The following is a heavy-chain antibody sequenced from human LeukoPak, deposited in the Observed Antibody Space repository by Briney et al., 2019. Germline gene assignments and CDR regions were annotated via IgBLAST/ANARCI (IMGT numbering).Heavy chain of an antibody. Sequence: PSETLSLTCTVFGGSIRSNDYYWNWIRQPPGKGLEWIGYMYYDGSSYYNPSLKSRISTSVDTSKNQFSLKLSSVTAADTAVYYCARSPGSGSSYDAFDIWGQGTMVTVSS. CDR1: GGSIRSNDYY. CDR2: MYYDGSS. V-gene: IGHV4-30-4*01. CDR3: ARSPGSGSSYDAFDI. J-gene: IGHJ3*02. D-gene: IGHD1-26*01.